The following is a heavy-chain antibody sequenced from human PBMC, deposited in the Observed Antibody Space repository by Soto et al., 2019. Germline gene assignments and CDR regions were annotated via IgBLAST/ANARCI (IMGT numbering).Heavy chain of an antibody. D-gene: IGHD2-2*02. J-gene: IGHJ4*02. V-gene: IGHV3-30*18. Sequence: QVQLVESGGGVVQPGRSLRLSCAASGFTFSSYGMHWVRQAPGKGLEWVAVISYDGSNKYYADSVKGRFTISRDNSKNTLYLQMNSVRAEDTAVYYCAKDRIVVVPAAIGDWGQGTLVTVSS. CDR3: AKDRIVVVPAAIGD. CDR2: ISYDGSNK. CDR1: GFTFSSYG.